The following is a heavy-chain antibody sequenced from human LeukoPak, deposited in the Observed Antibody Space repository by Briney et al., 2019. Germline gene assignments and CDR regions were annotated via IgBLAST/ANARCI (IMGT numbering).Heavy chain of an antibody. Sequence: GGSLRLSCAASGFTFSSYAMSWVRQAPGKGLEWVSAISGSGGSTYYADSVRGRFTISRDNSKNMLYVQMNSLRAEDTAVYYCAKSFSYSSSWYLDYWGQGTLVTVSS. CDR2: ISGSGGST. CDR1: GFTFSSYA. CDR3: AKSFSYSSSWYLDY. D-gene: IGHD6-13*01. J-gene: IGHJ4*02. V-gene: IGHV3-23*01.